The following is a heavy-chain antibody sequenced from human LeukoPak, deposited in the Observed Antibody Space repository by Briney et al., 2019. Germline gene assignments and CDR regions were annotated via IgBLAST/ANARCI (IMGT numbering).Heavy chain of an antibody. Sequence: AAVTDTFKATGYTFTDYYLHWLRPPPGQGLAWMGCINPNSGGTNYAQMFQGRVTMTSDTSITTAYLELSRLRSDDTAVYYCATIGYNHYFDYWGQGTLVTVSS. D-gene: IGHD5-24*01. CDR3: ATIGYNHYFDY. CDR1: GYTFTDYY. V-gene: IGHV1-2*02. J-gene: IGHJ4*02. CDR2: INPNSGGT.